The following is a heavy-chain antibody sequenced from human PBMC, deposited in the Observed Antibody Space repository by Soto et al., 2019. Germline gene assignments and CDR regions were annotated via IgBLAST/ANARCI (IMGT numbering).Heavy chain of an antibody. D-gene: IGHD3-3*01. CDR3: AKAGGYYDFWSGYTGGYYYYYGMDV. CDR2: ISYDGSNK. Sequence: VGSLRLSCAASGFTFSSYGMHWVRQAPGKGLEWVAVISYDGSNKYYADSVKGRFTISRDNSKNTLYLQMNSLRAEDTAVYYCAKAGGYYDFWSGYTGGYYYYYGMDVWGQGTTVTVSS. CDR1: GFTFSSYG. J-gene: IGHJ6*02. V-gene: IGHV3-30*18.